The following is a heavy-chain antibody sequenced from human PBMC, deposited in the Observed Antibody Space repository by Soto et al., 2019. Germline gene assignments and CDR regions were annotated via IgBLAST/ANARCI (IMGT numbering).Heavy chain of an antibody. CDR2: INPSGGST. CDR1: GYTFTSYY. D-gene: IGHD2-15*01. CDR3: ARDPRPKGYCSGGSCPYYYYYGMDV. J-gene: IGHJ6*02. Sequence: QVQLVQSGAEVKKPGASVKVSCKASGYTFTSYYMHWVRQAPGQGLEWMGIINPSGGSTSYAQKFQGRVTMTRDTSTRTVYMELSSLRSEDTAVYYCARDPRPKGYCSGGSCPYYYYYGMDVWGQGTTVTVSS. V-gene: IGHV1-46*01.